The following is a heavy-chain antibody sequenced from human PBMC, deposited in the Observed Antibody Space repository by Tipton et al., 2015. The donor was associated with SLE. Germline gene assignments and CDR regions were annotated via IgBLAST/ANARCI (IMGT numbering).Heavy chain of an antibody. J-gene: IGHJ1*01. CDR2: ISGSGSST. CDR1: GFTFSSYA. CDR3: AKTPSGSYQYFQH. Sequence: SLRLSCAASGFTFSSYAMSWVRQAPGKGLEWVSAISGSGSSTYYADSVKGRFTISRDNSKNTLYLQVNSLRAEDTAVYYCAKTPSGSYQYFQHWGQGTLVTVSS. V-gene: IGHV3-23*01. D-gene: IGHD1-26*01.